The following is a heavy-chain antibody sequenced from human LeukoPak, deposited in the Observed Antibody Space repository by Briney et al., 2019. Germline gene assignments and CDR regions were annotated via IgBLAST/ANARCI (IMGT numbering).Heavy chain of an antibody. Sequence: ASVKVSCKASGRTFIRQYMHWVRRAPGQGLEWMGIINPGGGSTNYAQKFQGRVTMTRDTSTSTVYMELSSLRPDDTAVYYCAREGQPAAIESPHYGMDVWGQGTTVTVSS. J-gene: IGHJ6*02. CDR3: AREGQPAAIESPHYGMDV. CDR1: GRTFIRQY. CDR2: INPGGGST. V-gene: IGHV1-46*01. D-gene: IGHD2-2*01.